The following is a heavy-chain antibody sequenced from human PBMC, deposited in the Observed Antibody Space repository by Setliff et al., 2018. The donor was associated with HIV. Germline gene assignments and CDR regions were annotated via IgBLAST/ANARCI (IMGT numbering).Heavy chain of an antibody. D-gene: IGHD2-21*01. CDR3: ATDNGPSYSMDI. V-gene: IGHV3-15*01. J-gene: IGHJ6*02. CDR1: GFTFNNAW. CDR2: IKKSSDGGKT. Sequence: GESLKISCVVSGFTFNNAWMNWVRQAPGKGLEWLGRIKKSSDGGKTDDASPVKGRFTISRDDSKNTLYLQMNSLKTEDTGVYFCATDNGPSYSMDIWGQGTTVTVSS.